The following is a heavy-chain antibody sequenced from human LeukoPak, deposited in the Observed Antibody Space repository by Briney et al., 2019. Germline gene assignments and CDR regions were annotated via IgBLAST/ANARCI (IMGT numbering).Heavy chain of an antibody. V-gene: IGHV1-69*01. D-gene: IGHD3-22*01. CDR2: IIPIFGTA. CDR3: AREEVTMIVVGYYYGMDV. CDR1: GGTFSSYA. Sequence: SVKVSCKASGGTFSSYAISRVRQAPGQGLEWMGGIIPIFGTANYAQKFQGRVTITADESTSTAYMELSSLRSEDTAVYYCAREEVTMIVVGYYYGMDVWGQGTTVTVSS. J-gene: IGHJ6*02.